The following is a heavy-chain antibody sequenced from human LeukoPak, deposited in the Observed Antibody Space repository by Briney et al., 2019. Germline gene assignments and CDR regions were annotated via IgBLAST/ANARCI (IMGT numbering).Heavy chain of an antibody. J-gene: IGHJ4*02. Sequence: ASVKVSCKASGYTFTSYHMHWVRQAPGQGLEWMGIINPSGGTTNYAQKFQGRVTMTRDMSTSTVYMELSSLRSEDTAVYYCARDPAAGDYWGQGTLVTVSS. CDR3: ARDPAAGDY. D-gene: IGHD6-13*01. CDR2: INPSGGTT. CDR1: GYTFTSYH. V-gene: IGHV1-46*01.